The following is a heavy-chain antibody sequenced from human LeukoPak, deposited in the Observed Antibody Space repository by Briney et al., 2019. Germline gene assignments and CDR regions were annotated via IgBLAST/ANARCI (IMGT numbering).Heavy chain of an antibody. CDR2: INHSGST. CDR1: GGSFSGYY. J-gene: IGHJ4*02. CDR3: ARHLFSLISRSSPSSFDY. D-gene: IGHD2-15*01. V-gene: IGHV4-34*01. Sequence: SETLSLTCAVYGGSFSGYYWSWIRQPPGKGLEWIGEINHSGSTNYNPSLKSRVTISVDTSKNQFSLKLSSVTAADTAVYYCARHLFSLISRSSPSSFDYWGQGTLVTVSS.